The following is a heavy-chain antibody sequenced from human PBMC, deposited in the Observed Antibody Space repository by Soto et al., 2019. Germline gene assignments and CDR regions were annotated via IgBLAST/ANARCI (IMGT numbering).Heavy chain of an antibody. CDR1: GYSFTSYW. D-gene: IGHD2-2*02. J-gene: IGHJ6*02. Sequence: GESLKISCKGSGYSFTSYWISWVRQMPGKGLEWMGRIDPSDSYTNYSPSFQGHVTISADKSISTAYLQWSSLKASDTAMYYCARHGGYCSSTSCYMSHDHYYGMDVWGQGTTVTVSS. CDR2: IDPSDSYT. CDR3: ARHGGYCSSTSCYMSHDHYYGMDV. V-gene: IGHV5-10-1*01.